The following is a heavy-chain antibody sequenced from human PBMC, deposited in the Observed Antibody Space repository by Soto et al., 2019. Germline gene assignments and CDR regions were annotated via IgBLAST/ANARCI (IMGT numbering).Heavy chain of an antibody. D-gene: IGHD6-6*01. CDR2: LIPIFGAA. V-gene: IGHV1-69*01. Sequence: QVQLVQSGAEVRKPGSSVKVSCKISGGTFTNYVISWLRQAPGQGLEWMGGLIPIFGAANLAQKFQGRVTITADESTSTVNMELSSLTSEDTAVYYCARGSSSPNFDPWGQGTLVTVSS. CDR3: ARGSSSPNFDP. J-gene: IGHJ5*02. CDR1: GGTFTNYV.